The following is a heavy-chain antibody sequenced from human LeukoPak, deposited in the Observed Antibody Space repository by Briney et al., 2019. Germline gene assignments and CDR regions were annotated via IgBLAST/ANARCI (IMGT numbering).Heavy chain of an antibody. CDR3: ARGPALYCSSTSCYAGSAFDP. CDR2: MNPNSGNT. CDR1: GYTFTSYD. J-gene: IGHJ5*02. Sequence: VASVKVSCRASGYTFTSYDINWVRQATGQGLEWMGWMNPNSGNTGYAQKFQGRVTMTRNTSISPAYMELSSLRSEDTAVYYCARGPALYCSSTSCYAGSAFDPWGQGTLVTVSS. V-gene: IGHV1-8*01. D-gene: IGHD2-2*01.